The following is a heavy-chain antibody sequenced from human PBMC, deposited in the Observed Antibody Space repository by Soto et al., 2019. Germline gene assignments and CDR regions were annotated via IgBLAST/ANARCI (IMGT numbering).Heavy chain of an antibody. J-gene: IGHJ4*01. CDR2: ITWNSDTI. D-gene: IGHD6-19*01. V-gene: IGHV3-9*01. CDR1: GFNFDDYA. CDR3: AKDLTASAWYQYLDY. Sequence: EVQLVESGGGLVQPGRSLRLSCAASGFNFDDYAMHWVRQAPGKGLEWVSGITWNSDTIGYADSVKGRFTISRDNAKNSLYLQMNSLRADDTALYYCAKDLTASAWYQYLDYWCHGTLVTVSS.